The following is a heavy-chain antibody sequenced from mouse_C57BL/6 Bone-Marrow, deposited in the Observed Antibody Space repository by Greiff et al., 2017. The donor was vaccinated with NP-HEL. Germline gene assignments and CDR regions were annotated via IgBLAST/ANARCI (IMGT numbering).Heavy chain of an antibody. CDR1: GFNIKDDY. D-gene: IGHD2-5*01. CDR2: IDPENGDT. Sequence: EVHLVESGAELVRPGASVKLSCTASGFNIKDDYMHWVKQRPEQGLEWIGWIDPENGDTEYASKFQGKATITADTSSNTAYLQLSSLTSEDTAVYYCTDSNAWFAYWGQGTLVTVSA. V-gene: IGHV14-4*01. CDR3: TDSNAWFAY. J-gene: IGHJ3*01.